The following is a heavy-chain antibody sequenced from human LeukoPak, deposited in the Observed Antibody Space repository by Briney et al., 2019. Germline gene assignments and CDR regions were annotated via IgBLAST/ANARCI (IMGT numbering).Heavy chain of an antibody. CDR3: ARHPYCGGDCYPDPIDY. D-gene: IGHD2-21*02. Sequence: GESLKISCKGSGYSFTSYWIGWVRQMPGKGLEWMGIIYPGDSDTRYSPSFQGQVTISADKSISTAYLQWSSLKASDTAMYYCARHPYCGGDCYPDPIDYWGQGTLVTVSS. J-gene: IGHJ4*02. CDR2: IYPGDSDT. V-gene: IGHV5-51*01. CDR1: GYSFTSYW.